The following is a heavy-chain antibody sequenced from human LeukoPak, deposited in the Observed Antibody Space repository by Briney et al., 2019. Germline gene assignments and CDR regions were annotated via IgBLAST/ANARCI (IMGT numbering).Heavy chain of an antibody. J-gene: IGHJ3*01. V-gene: IGHV5-51*01. CDR2: IYQGDSNT. D-gene: IGHD1-26*01. CDR3: ARPDYSGTSVVPFHV. Sequence: GESLETSCKASAYDSTNTWSCCLRQMPGKGLNWMAIIYQGDSNTRYSPSFQCHVTIPADKSISTAYLQWSSLKASDTAMYYCARPDYSGTSVVPFHVWGQVIIVTVSS. CDR1: AYDSTNTW.